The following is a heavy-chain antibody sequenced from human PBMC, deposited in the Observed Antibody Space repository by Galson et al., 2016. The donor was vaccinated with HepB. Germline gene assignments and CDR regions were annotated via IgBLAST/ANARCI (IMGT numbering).Heavy chain of an antibody. CDR2: MNPDSGNT. Sequence: SVKVSCKASGYIFTNYDINWVRQAPGQGLEWMGWMNPDSGNTGHAQNFQGRVTMTRSTPANTAYMELRSLSSDDTAVYYCARSGFALSSWFDPWGRVTLVSVS. J-gene: IGHJ5*02. V-gene: IGHV1-8*01. CDR1: GYIFTNYD. CDR3: ARSGFALSSWFDP. D-gene: IGHD2-21*01.